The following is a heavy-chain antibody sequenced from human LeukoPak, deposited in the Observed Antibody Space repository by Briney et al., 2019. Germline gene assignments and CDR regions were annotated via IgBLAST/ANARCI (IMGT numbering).Heavy chain of an antibody. D-gene: IGHD3-16*01. CDR2: VHQSGRT. Sequence: SETLSLTCTVSGYSISSGNYWVWIRQPPGKGLEWIGSVHQSGRTYDNPSLKSRVTISVDTSKNQFSLKLTSVTAADTAVYYCARGTLGDEGGYFQHWGQGTLVTVSS. CDR3: ARGTLGDEGGYFQH. CDR1: GYSISSGNY. V-gene: IGHV4-38-2*02. J-gene: IGHJ1*01.